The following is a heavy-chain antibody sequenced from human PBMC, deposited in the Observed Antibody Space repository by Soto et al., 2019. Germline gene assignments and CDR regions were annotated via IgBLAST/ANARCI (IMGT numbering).Heavy chain of an antibody. J-gene: IGHJ4*02. Sequence: GGSLSFPCAASGFTFSSYAMSWVRQAQGKGLEWVSAISGSGGSTYYADSVKGRFTISRDNSKNTLYLQMNSLRAEDTAVYYCANQLSRIVGATSPGYFDYWGQGTLVTVSS. CDR1: GFTFSSYA. CDR2: ISGSGGST. D-gene: IGHD1-26*01. V-gene: IGHV3-23*01. CDR3: ANQLSRIVGATSPGYFDY.